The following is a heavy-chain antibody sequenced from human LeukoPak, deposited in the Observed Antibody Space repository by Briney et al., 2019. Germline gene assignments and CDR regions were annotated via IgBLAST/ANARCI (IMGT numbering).Heavy chain of an antibody. J-gene: IGHJ4*02. CDR3: ARDLSSGWNLNY. Sequence: ASVKVSCKASGYTFTCYYMHWVRQAPGQGLEWMGRINPNSGGTNYAQKFQGRVTMTRDTSISTAYMEPSRLRSDDTAVYYCARDLSSGWNLNYWGQGTLVTVSS. CDR2: INPNSGGT. V-gene: IGHV1-2*06. D-gene: IGHD6-19*01. CDR1: GYTFTCYY.